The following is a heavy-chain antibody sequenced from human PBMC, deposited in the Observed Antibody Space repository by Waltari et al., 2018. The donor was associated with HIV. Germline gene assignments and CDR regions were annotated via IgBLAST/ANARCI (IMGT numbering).Heavy chain of an antibody. CDR2: INHSGIT. D-gene: IGHD6-13*01. CDR3: AISEAVAALIDY. V-gene: IGHV4-34*01. J-gene: IGHJ4*02. Sequence: VQVHQWGAGLLKPSETLSLPSAVYGGSLSGYHWNWIPQPPGTGLEWIGEINHSGITNYNPSLRRRVTISVDTSKNQFSLKLTSVTAADTAVYYCAISEAVAALIDYWGQGTLVTVSS. CDR1: GGSLSGYH.